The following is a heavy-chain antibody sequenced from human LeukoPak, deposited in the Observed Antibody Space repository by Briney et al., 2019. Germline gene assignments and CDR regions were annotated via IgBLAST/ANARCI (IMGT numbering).Heavy chain of an antibody. CDR3: AKDSGKYGDYVS. J-gene: IGHJ5*02. CDR1: GFTFSSYG. D-gene: IGHD4-17*01. V-gene: IGHV3-30*18. CDR2: ISYDGSNK. Sequence: GGSLRLSRAASGFTFSSYGMHWVRQASGKGLEWVAVISYDGSNKYYADSVKGRFTISRDNSKNTLYLQMNSLRAEDTAVYYCAKDSGKYGDYVSWGQGTLVTVSS.